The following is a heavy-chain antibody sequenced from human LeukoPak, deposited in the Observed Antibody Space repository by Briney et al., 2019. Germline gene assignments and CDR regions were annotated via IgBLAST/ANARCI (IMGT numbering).Heavy chain of an antibody. CDR3: AKGRWSCSGCSGSNFDQ. D-gene: IGHD6-19*01. V-gene: IGHV3-23*01. Sequence: GGSLRLXCAASGFTFNSHAMSWDRQAPGKGLEWVSAISGTGGSTYYADSVKGRFTISRDNSKNTLYLQMNSLRAEETAVYYCAKGRWSCSGCSGSNFDQWGQGTLVTVSS. CDR1: GFTFNSHA. CDR2: ISGTGGST. J-gene: IGHJ4*02.